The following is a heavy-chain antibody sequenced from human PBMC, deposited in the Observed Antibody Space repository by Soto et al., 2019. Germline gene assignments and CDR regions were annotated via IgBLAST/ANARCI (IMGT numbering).Heavy chain of an antibody. CDR1: GFTFSSYA. CDR3: ARDGETLGGMDV. CDR2: ISYDGSNK. J-gene: IGHJ6*02. V-gene: IGHV3-30-3*01. D-gene: IGHD3-10*01. Sequence: QVQLVESGGGVVQPGRSLRLSCAASGFTFSSYAMHWVRQAPGKGLEWVAVISYDGSNKYYADSVKGRFTISRDNSKNTLYLQMTSLRAEDTAVYYCARDGETLGGMDVWGQGTTVTVSS.